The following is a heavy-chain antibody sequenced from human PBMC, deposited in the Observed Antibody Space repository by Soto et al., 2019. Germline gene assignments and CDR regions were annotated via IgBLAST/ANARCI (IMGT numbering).Heavy chain of an antibody. Sequence: PGGSLRLSCAASGFTFSSYAMSWVRQAPGKGLEWVSAISGSGGSTYYADSVKGRFTISRDNSKNTLYLQMNSLRAEDTAVYYCAKDGGIVVVPAAYYYYGMDVWGQGTTVIVSS. J-gene: IGHJ6*02. CDR2: ISGSGGST. CDR1: GFTFSSYA. V-gene: IGHV3-23*01. CDR3: AKDGGIVVVPAAYYYYGMDV. D-gene: IGHD2-2*01.